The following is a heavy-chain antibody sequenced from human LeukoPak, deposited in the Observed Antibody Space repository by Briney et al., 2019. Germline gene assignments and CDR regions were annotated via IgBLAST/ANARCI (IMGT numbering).Heavy chain of an antibody. CDR3: ARVNEDNSSSIDY. V-gene: IGHV3-21*01. CDR2: INKNSRYI. Sequence: GGSLRLSCAGSGFTFSTYRLNWVRQAPGKGLEWVSSINKNSRYIYYADSVKGRFTISRDNAKNSLYLQMNGLRAEDTAVYYCARVNEDNSSSIDYWGQGTLVTVSS. CDR1: GFTFSTYR. J-gene: IGHJ4*02. D-gene: IGHD6-6*01.